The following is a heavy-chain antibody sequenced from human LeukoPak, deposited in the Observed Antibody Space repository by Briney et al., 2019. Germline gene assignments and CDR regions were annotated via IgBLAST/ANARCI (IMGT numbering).Heavy chain of an antibody. Sequence: PSETLSLTCTVSGGSISTYYWSWIRQPAGKGLEWIGRIYTSGSTNYNPSLKSRVTMSVDTSKNQFSLKLSSVTAADTAVYYCARESYRWYVHNYYYGMDVWGQGTTVTVSS. CDR2: IYTSGST. CDR1: GGSISTYY. V-gene: IGHV4-4*07. J-gene: IGHJ6*02. CDR3: ARESYRWYVHNYYYGMDV. D-gene: IGHD6-13*01.